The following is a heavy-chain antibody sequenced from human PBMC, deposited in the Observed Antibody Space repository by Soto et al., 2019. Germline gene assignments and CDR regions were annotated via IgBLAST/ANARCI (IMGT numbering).Heavy chain of an antibody. Sequence: EVQLVESGGGLVQPGGSLRLSCAASGFTVSNNYMSWVRQAPGRGLEWVSVIYSGGSAYYADSVKGRFTISRDNSKNTLYLQMNGRRAEDTAVYNCARHADRSGGGYFDYWGQGTLVTVSS. V-gene: IGHV3-66*04. CDR3: ARHADRSGGGYFDY. CDR1: GFTVSNNY. D-gene: IGHD2-8*02. CDR2: IYSGGSA. J-gene: IGHJ4*02.